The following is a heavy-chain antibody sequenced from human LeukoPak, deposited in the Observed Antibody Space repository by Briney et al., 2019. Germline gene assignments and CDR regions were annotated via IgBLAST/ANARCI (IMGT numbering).Heavy chain of an antibody. CDR1: GYTFTSYY. V-gene: IGHV1-2*02. D-gene: IGHD5-12*01. J-gene: IGHJ3*02. CDR3: AREGRGYSGTPGAFDI. CDR2: INPNSGGT. Sequence: VSVKVSCKASGYTFTSYYMHWVRQAPGQGLEWMGWINPNSGGTNYAQKFQGRVTMTRDTSISTAYMELSRLRSDDTAVYYCAREGRGYSGTPGAFDIWGQGTMVTVSS.